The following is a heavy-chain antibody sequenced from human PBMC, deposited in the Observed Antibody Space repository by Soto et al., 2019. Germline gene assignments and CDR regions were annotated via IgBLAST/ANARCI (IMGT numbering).Heavy chain of an antibody. CDR2: IYYSGST. D-gene: IGHD2-2*01. V-gene: IGHV4-30-4*08. CDR1: GGSISNHGYY. Sequence: SETLSLTCTVSGGSISNHGYYWSWIRQHPGKGLEWIGYIYYSGSTYYNPSLKSRVTISVDTSKNQFSLKLSSVTAADTAVYYCARATIVLVPAAMVSHWFDPWGQGTLVTVSS. CDR3: ARATIVLVPAAMVSHWFDP. J-gene: IGHJ5*02.